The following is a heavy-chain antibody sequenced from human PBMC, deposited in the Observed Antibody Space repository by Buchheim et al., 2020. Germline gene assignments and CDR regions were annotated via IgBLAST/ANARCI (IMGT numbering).Heavy chain of an antibody. Sequence: QVQLQESDPGLVKPSETLSLTCTVSGGPVSSGSYYWSWMRQPPGKGLEWIGYIYYSGTTNYNPSLKSRVTISVDTSKNQFSLKLSSVTAADTAVYYCARDGRYYFDYWGQGT. CDR3: ARDGRYYFDY. V-gene: IGHV4-61*01. CDR2: IYYSGTT. J-gene: IGHJ4*02. CDR1: GGPVSSGSYY.